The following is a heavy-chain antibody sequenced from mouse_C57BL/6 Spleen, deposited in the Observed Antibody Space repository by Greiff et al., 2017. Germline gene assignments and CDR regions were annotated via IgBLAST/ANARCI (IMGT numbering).Heavy chain of an antibody. CDR2: INPNYGTT. D-gene: IGHD1-1*01. CDR1: GYSFTDYN. Sequence: VQLQQSGPELVKPGASVKISCKASGYSFTDYNMNWVKQSNGKSLEWIGVINPNYGTTSYNQKFKGKATLTVDQSSSTAYMQLNSLTSEDSAVYYCARGDYYGSSYGDYAMDYWGHGTSVTVSS. CDR3: ARGDYYGSSYGDYAMDY. J-gene: IGHJ4*01. V-gene: IGHV1-39*01.